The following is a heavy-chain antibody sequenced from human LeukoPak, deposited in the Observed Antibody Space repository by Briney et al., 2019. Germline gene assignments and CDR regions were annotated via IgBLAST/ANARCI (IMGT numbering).Heavy chain of an antibody. Sequence: PSETLSLTCTVSAGSVSSYYWSWIRQPPGKGLEWTGYIYYSGSTNYNPSLKSRVTISVDTSKNQFSLKLSSVTAADTAVYYCAREIAAAGRPYFDYWGQGTLVTVSS. CDR2: IYYSGST. CDR1: AGSVSSYY. D-gene: IGHD6-13*01. V-gene: IGHV4-59*02. CDR3: AREIAAAGRPYFDY. J-gene: IGHJ4*02.